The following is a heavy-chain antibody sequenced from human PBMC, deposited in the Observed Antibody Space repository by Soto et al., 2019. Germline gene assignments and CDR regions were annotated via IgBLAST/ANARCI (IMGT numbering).Heavy chain of an antibody. CDR2: INAGNGNT. Sequence: ASVKVSCKASGYTFTSYGMHWVRQAPGQRLEWMGWINAGNGNTKYSQKFQGRVTITRDTSASTAYMELSSLRSEDTAVYYCARDARIAARSVRCDIWGQGTMVTVSS. CDR1: GYTFTSYG. V-gene: IGHV1-3*01. CDR3: ARDARIAARSVRCDI. D-gene: IGHD6-6*01. J-gene: IGHJ3*02.